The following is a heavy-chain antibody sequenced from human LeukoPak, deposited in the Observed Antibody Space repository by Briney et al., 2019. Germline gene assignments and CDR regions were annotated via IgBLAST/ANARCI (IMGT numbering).Heavy chain of an antibody. J-gene: IGHJ4*02. CDR1: GFTFSIFS. CDR3: ARDASGLRSGDY. V-gene: IGHV3-48*01. CDR2: ISGSSDTI. D-gene: IGHD2-8*01. Sequence: GGSLRLSCADSGFTFSIFSMNWVRQAPGKGLEWVAYISGSSDTIYYADSVKGRFTISRDNAKNSLYLQMNSLRAEDTAVYYCARDASGLRSGDYWGQGTLVTVSS.